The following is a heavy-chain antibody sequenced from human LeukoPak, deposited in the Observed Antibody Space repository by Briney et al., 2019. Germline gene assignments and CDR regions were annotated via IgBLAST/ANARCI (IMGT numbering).Heavy chain of an antibody. J-gene: IGHJ6*02. CDR2: ISAYNGNT. D-gene: IGHD3-9*01. V-gene: IGHV1-18*01. CDR3: ARARDRYDILTGFASLYYYYGMDV. CDR1: GYTFTSYG. Sequence: ASVKVSCKASGYTFTSYGISWVRQAPGQGLEWMGWISAYNGNTNYAQKLQGRVTITADESTSTAYMELSSLRSEDTAVYYCARARDRYDILTGFASLYYYYGMDVWGQGTTVTVSS.